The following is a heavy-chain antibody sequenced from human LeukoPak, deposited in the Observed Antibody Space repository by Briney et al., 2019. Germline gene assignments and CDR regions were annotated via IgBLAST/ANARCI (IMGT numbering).Heavy chain of an antibody. J-gene: IGHJ5*02. CDR3: ARGGVVIAAAGIGGWFDP. CDR1: GYTFISYD. CDR2: MNLNSGDT. V-gene: IGHV1-8*01. Sequence: ASVKVSCKAFGYTFISYDINWVRQATGQGLEWMGWMNLNSGDTGYAQKFQGRVTMTRDMSTSTVYMELSSLRSEDTAVYYCARGGVVIAAAGIGGWFDPWGQGTLVTVSS. D-gene: IGHD6-13*01.